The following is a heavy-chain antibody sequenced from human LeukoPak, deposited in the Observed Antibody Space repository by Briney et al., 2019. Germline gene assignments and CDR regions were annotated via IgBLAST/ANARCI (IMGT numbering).Heavy chain of an antibody. CDR3: AREFGEDIVATTRDY. CDR2: INPNSAGT. D-gene: IGHD5-12*01. Sequence: ASVKVSCKASGYTFTGYYMHWVRQAPGQGLEWMGWINPNSAGTNYAQKFQGRVTMTRDTSISTAYMELSRLRSDDTAVYYCAREFGEDIVATTRDYWGQGTLVTVSS. V-gene: IGHV1-2*02. CDR1: GYTFTGYY. J-gene: IGHJ4*02.